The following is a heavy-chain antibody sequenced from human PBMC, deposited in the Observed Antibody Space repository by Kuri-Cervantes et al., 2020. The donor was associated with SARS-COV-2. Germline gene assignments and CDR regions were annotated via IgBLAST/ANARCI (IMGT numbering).Heavy chain of an antibody. CDR2: ITPFNGNT. J-gene: IGHJ3*02. D-gene: IGHD5-24*01. Sequence: SVKVSCKASGDSFDYRFLHWVRQAPGQPLEWMGWITPFNGNTNYAQRFQDRVTITRDRSMSTAYMELSSLRSDDTTMYYCARSGPGAISREDGACDIWGQGTMVTVSS. V-gene: IGHV1-45*01. CDR3: ARSGPGAISREDGACDI. CDR1: GDSFDYRF.